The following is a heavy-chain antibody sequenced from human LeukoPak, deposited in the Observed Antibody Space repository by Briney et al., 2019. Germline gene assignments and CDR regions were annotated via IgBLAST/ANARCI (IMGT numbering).Heavy chain of an antibody. CDR3: VRWSGTYPLYYLDY. V-gene: IGHV3-30*19. CDR2: IWYDGSNK. CDR1: GFTFSTYG. J-gene: IGHJ4*02. D-gene: IGHD1-26*01. Sequence: PGGSLRLSCEASGFTFSTYGMHWVRQAPGKGLEWVAVIWYDGSNKYYADSVKGRFTISRDNSKNTLYLQMNSLRAEDTAVYYCVRWSGTYPLYYLDYWGQGTLVTVSS.